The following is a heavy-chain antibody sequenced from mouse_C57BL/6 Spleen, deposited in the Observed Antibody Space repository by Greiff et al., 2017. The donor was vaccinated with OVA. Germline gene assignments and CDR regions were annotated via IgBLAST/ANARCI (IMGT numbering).Heavy chain of an antibody. CDR2: ISSGSSTI. V-gene: IGHV5-17*01. Sequence: EVHLVESGGGLVKPGGSLKLSCAASGFTFSDYGMHWVRQAPEKGLEWVAYISSGSSTIYYADTVKGRFTISRDNAKNTLFLQMTSLRSEDTAMYYCASPDGYYGGAWFAYWGQGTLVTVSA. CDR3: ASPDGYYGGAWFAY. D-gene: IGHD2-3*01. CDR1: GFTFSDYG. J-gene: IGHJ3*01.